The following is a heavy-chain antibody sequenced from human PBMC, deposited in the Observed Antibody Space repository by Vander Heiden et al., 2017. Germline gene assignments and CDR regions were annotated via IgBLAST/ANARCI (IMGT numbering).Heavy chain of an antibody. CDR1: GGTFSSYA. J-gene: IGHJ4*02. V-gene: IGHV1-69*01. Sequence: QVQLVQSGAEVKTPGSSVKVSCKASGGTFSSYAISWVRQAPGQGLEWMGGIIPIFGTANYAQKFQGRVTITADESTGTAYMELSSLRSEDTAVYYCARSGNGYGLVNYWGQGTLVTVSS. D-gene: IGHD5-18*01. CDR3: ARSGNGYGLVNY. CDR2: IIPIFGTA.